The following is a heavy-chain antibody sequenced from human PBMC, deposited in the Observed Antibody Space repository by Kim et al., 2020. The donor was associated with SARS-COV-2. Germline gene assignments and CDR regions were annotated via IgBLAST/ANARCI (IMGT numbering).Heavy chain of an antibody. J-gene: IGHJ5*02. CDR3: ARVKDYGDYGGNWFDP. CDR1: FFSLRSFGSY. D-gene: IGHD4-17*01. V-gene: IGHV4-31*03. Sequence: LSLPFPFSFFSLRSFGSYWSWIRQHPGKGLEWIGYIYYSGSTYYNPSLKSRVTISVDTSKNQFSLKLSSVTAADTAVYYCARVKDYGDYGGNWFDPWGQGTLVTVSS. CDR2: IYYSGST.